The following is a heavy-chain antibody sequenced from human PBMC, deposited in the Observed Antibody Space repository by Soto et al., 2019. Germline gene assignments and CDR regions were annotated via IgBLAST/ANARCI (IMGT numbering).Heavy chain of an antibody. CDR2: IIPIFGTA. CDR3: ASFRGDGYNYFDY. D-gene: IGHD5-12*01. Sequence: ASVKVSCKASGGTFSSYAISWVRQAPGQGLEWMGGIIPIFGTANYAQKFQGRVTITADESTSTAYMELSSLRSEDTAVYYCASFRGDGYNYFDYWGQGTLVTVSS. CDR1: GGTFSSYA. V-gene: IGHV1-69*13. J-gene: IGHJ4*02.